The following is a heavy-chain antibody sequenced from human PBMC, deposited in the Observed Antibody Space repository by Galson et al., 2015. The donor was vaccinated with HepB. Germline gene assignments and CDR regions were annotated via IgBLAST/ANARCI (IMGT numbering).Heavy chain of an antibody. CDR3: AREVDTLYYDSSGYYSNDAFDI. J-gene: IGHJ3*02. CDR1: GGSISSYY. V-gene: IGHV4-4*07. Sequence: ETLSLTCTVSGGSISSYYWSWIRQPAGKGLEWIGRIYTSGSTNYNPSLKSRVTMSVDTSKNQFSLKLSSVTAADTAVYYCAREVDTLYYDSSGYYSNDAFDIWGQGTMVTVSS. CDR2: IYTSGST. D-gene: IGHD3-22*01.